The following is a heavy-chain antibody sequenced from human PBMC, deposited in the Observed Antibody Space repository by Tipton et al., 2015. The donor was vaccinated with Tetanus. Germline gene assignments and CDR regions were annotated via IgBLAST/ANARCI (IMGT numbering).Heavy chain of an antibody. CDR2: ISGGGHNT. Sequence: SLRLSCAASGFTFSDYTMAWVRQAPGEGLEWVSTISGGGHNTHYADSVQGRFTIPRDNSKNTMYLQMNSLRAEDTAVYYCTKDVGIVLFDYWGQGTLVTVSS. V-gene: IGHV3-23*01. CDR1: GFTFSDYT. D-gene: IGHD2-8*01. J-gene: IGHJ4*02. CDR3: TKDVGIVLFDY.